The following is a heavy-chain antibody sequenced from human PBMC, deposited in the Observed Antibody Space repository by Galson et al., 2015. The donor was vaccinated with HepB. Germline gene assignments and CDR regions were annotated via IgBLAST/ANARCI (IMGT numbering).Heavy chain of an antibody. CDR2: INHSGST. J-gene: IGHJ4*02. CDR1: GGSFSGYY. Sequence: TLSLTCAVYGGSFSGYYWSWIRQPPGKGLEWIGEINHSGSTNYNPSLKSRVTISVDTSKNQFSLKLSSVTAADTAVYYCARVGLPRWLRPYYFDYWGQGTLVTVSS. D-gene: IGHD5-12*01. CDR3: ARVGLPRWLRPYYFDY. V-gene: IGHV4-34*01.